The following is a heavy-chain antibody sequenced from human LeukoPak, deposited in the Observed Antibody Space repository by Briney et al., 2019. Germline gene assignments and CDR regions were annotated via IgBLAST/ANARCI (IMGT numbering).Heavy chain of an antibody. CDR3: AREVLYGSGSFFDY. D-gene: IGHD3-10*01. Sequence: GGSLRLSCAASGFTFSSYWMSWVRQAPGKGLEWVANIKQDGSEKYYVDSVKGRFTISRDNAKNSLYLQMNSLRAEDTAVYYCAREVLYGSGSFFDYWGQGTLVTVSS. CDR1: GFTFSSYW. CDR2: IKQDGSEK. V-gene: IGHV3-7*01. J-gene: IGHJ4*02.